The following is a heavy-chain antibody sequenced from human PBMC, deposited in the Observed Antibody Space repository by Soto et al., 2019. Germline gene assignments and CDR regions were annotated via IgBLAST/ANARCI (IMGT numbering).Heavy chain of an antibody. V-gene: IGHV3-7*01. CDR2: IKQDGSEK. CDR1: GFTFSSYW. D-gene: IGHD5-12*01. CDR3: ARVGGSIVATIRPLYYYYMDV. Sequence: GGSLRLSCAASGFTFSSYWMSWVRQAPGKGLEWVANIKQDGSEKYYVDSVKGRFTISRDNAKNSLYLQMNSLRAEDTAVYYCARVGGSIVATIRPLYYYYMDVWGKGTTVTVSS. J-gene: IGHJ6*03.